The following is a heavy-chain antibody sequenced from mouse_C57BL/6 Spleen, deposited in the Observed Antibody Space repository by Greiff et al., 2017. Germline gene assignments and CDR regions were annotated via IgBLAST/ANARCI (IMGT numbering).Heavy chain of an antibody. CDR2: IYPGDGDT. J-gene: IGHJ2*01. V-gene: IGHV1-82*01. D-gene: IGHD3-1*01. CDR3: ANTADYFDY. Sequence: VQLQQSGPELVKPGASVKISCKASGYAFSSSWMNWVKQRPGKGLEWIGRIYPGDGDTNYNGKFKGKATLTADKSSSTAYMQLSSLTSEDSAVYFCANTADYFDYWGQGTTLTVSS. CDR1: GYAFSSSW.